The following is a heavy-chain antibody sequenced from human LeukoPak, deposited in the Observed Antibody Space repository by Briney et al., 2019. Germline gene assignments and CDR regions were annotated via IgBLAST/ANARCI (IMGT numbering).Heavy chain of an antibody. D-gene: IGHD6-13*01. J-gene: IGHJ4*02. Sequence: SETLSLTCAVYGGSFSGYYWSWIRQPPGKGLEWIGEINHSGSTNYNPTLKSRVTISVDTSKNQFSLKLSSVTAADTAVYYCAREVVAAAGFDYWGQGTLVTVSS. CDR3: AREVVAAAGFDY. V-gene: IGHV4-34*01. CDR2: INHSGST. CDR1: GGSFSGYY.